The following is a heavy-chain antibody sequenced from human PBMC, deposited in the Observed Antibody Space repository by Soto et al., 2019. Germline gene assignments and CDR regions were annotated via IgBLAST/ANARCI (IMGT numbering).Heavy chain of an antibody. D-gene: IGHD3-10*01. CDR1: GFTLSGRS. CDR2: IDNAGTDS. CDR3: ARGWFGPDV. V-gene: IGHV3-74*01. J-gene: IGHJ6*04. Sequence: EVQLAESGGGLVQPGGSLRLSCAASGFTLSGRSMHWVRQAPGKGLVCVSGIDNAGTDSTYADSVKGRFTSSRDNAKNMLYLQMNSLRVEDTAVYYCARGWFGPDVWGKGTTVTVSS.